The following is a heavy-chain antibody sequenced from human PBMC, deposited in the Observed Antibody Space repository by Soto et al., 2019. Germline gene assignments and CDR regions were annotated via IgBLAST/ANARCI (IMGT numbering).Heavy chain of an antibody. V-gene: IGHV3-30*18. CDR1: GFTFSSYG. D-gene: IGHD4-17*01. CDR3: ANLGLGPGDYYYGMDV. Sequence: QVQLVESGGGVVQPGRSLRLSCAASGFTFSSYGMHWVRQAPGKGLEWVAVISYDGSNKYYADSVKGRFTISRDNSKNTLYLQMNSLRAEDTAVYYCANLGLGPGDYYYGMDVWGQGTTVTVSS. J-gene: IGHJ6*02. CDR2: ISYDGSNK.